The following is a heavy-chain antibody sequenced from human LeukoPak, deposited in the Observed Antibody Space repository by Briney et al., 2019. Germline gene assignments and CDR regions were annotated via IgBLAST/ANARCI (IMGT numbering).Heavy chain of an antibody. CDR3: AKAAYSSSWRDFDY. CDR2: ITWNSGII. V-gene: IGHV3-9*01. J-gene: IGHJ4*02. D-gene: IGHD6-13*01. Sequence: PGGSLRLSCAASGFTFDDYAMHWVRHAPGKGLEWVSGITWNSGIIGYADSVRGRFTTSRDNAKNSLYLQMNSLRDEDTAFYYCAKAAYSSSWRDFDYWGQGTLVTVSS. CDR1: GFTFDDYA.